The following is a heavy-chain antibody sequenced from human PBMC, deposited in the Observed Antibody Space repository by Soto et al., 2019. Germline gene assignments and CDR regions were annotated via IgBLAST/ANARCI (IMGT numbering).Heavy chain of an antibody. Sequence: QVQLQESGPGLVKPSQTLSLTCTVSGGSISSGGYYWSWIRQHPGKGLEWIGYIYYSGSTYYNPSLKSRVTISVDTSKNQFSLKLSSVTAADTAVYYCAREAENYCYYYMDVWGKGTTVTVSS. V-gene: IGHV4-31*03. CDR2: IYYSGST. J-gene: IGHJ6*03. CDR1: GGSISSGGYY. CDR3: AREAENYCYYYMDV.